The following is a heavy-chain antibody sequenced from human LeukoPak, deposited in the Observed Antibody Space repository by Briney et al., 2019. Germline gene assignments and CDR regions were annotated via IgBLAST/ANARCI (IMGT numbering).Heavy chain of an antibody. D-gene: IGHD2-21*01. CDR2: ISGSGDST. CDR3: AKEGFALGLFDP. V-gene: IGHV3-23*01. CDR1: RFTFSTYA. J-gene: IGHJ5*02. Sequence: PGGSLRLSCAASRFTFSTYAMGWVRQVPGKGLEWVSTISGSGDSTFYADSVKGRFTISRDNSKNTLYLQMNSLRAEDTAVYYCAKEGFALGLFDPWGQGTLVTVSS.